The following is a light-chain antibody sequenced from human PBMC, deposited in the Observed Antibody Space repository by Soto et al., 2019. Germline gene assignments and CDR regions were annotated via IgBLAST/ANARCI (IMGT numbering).Light chain of an antibody. V-gene: IGKV3-20*01. CDR1: QSVSSSY. Sequence: EIVLTQSPGTLSLSPGERATLSCRASQSVSSSYLAWYQQKPGQAPRLLMYGASSRATGIPDRFSGSGSGTDFTLTISRPEPEDFAVYYCQQYRTFGQGTKV. J-gene: IGKJ1*01. CDR2: GAS. CDR3: QQYRT.